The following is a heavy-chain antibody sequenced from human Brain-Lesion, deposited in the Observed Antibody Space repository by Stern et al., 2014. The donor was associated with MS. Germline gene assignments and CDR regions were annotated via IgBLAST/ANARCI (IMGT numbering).Heavy chain of an antibody. CDR2: IQEDGTEK. CDR3: ARVYNTIYGIVTQRGSGMDV. J-gene: IGHJ6*02. V-gene: IGHV3-7*01. D-gene: IGHD3-3*01. Sequence: EAQLVESGGGLVQPGGSLTISCTAAGFTFGNYWMTWVRQAPGKGPAWVANIQEDGTEKNYVDSVKGRFTISRDNARNSLYLQMNSLRVEDTALYYCARVYNTIYGIVTQRGSGMDVWGQGTTVIVSS. CDR1: GFTFGNYW.